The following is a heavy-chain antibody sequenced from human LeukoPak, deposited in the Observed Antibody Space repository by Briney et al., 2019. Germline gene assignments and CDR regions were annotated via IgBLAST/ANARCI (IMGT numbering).Heavy chain of an antibody. J-gene: IGHJ4*02. CDR1: GFTFSNAW. Sequence: GGSLRLSCAASGFTFSNAWMNWVRQAPGKGLEWVSYISSSSSTIYYADSVKGRFTISRDNAKNSLYLQMNSLRDEDTAVYYCARDDYGDFRYWGQGTLVTVSS. V-gene: IGHV3-48*02. CDR3: ARDDYGDFRY. CDR2: ISSSSSTI. D-gene: IGHD4-17*01.